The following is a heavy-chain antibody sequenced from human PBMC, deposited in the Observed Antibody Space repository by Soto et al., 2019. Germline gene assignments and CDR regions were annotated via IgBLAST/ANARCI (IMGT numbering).Heavy chain of an antibody. V-gene: IGHV3-30*18. D-gene: IGHD6-13*01. CDR1: GFTFSSYG. Sequence: GWSLRLSCAASGFTFSSYGMHWVRQAPGKGLEWVAVISYDGSNKYYADSVKGRFTISRDNSKNTLYLQMNSLRAEDTAVYYCAKGNSSSWYNYYGMDVWGQGTTVTVSS. J-gene: IGHJ6*02. CDR3: AKGNSSSWYNYYGMDV. CDR2: ISYDGSNK.